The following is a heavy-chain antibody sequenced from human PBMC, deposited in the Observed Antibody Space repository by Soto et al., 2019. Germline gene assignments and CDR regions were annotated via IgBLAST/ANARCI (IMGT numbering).Heavy chain of an antibody. Sequence: QITLKESGPTLVKPTQTLTLTCTFSGFSLSTSGVGVGWIRQPPGKALEWLALIYWNDDKRYSPSLKSRLTITKDTSKNQVVLTTTNLDPVDTATSSCAHTAAKSLAWIQEDGFDPWWQGTLVTVSS. CDR1: GFSLSTSGVG. J-gene: IGHJ5*02. CDR3: AHTAAKSLAWIQEDGFDP. V-gene: IGHV2-5*01. CDR2: IYWNDDK. D-gene: IGHD5-18*01.